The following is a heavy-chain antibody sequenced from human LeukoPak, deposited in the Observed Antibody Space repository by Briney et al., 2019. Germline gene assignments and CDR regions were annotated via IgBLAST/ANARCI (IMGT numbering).Heavy chain of an antibody. J-gene: IGHJ6*03. CDR1: GGSFSGYY. CDR3: ARVGLDPVVVPVWYGLYCMDV. D-gene: IGHD2-2*01. CDR2: INHSGST. V-gene: IGHV4-34*01. Sequence: SSETLSLTCAVYGGSFSGYYWSWIRQPPGKGLEWIGEINHSGSTNYNPSLKSRVTISVDTSKNQFSLKLSSVTAADTAVYYCARVGLDPVVVPVWYGLYCMDVWGKGTTVTVSS.